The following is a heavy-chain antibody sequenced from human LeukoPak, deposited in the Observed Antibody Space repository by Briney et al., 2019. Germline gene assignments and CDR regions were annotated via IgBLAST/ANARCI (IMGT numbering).Heavy chain of an antibody. CDR2: INHSGST. J-gene: IGHJ4*02. D-gene: IGHD1-26*01. CDR1: GGSFSGYY. Sequence: PSETLSLTCAVYGGSFSGYYWSWIRQPPGKGLEWIGEINHSGSTNYNPSLKSRVTISVDTSKNQFSLKLSSVTAADTAVYYCARALRGVGANPLLYWGQGTLVTASS. CDR3: ARALRGVGANPLLY. V-gene: IGHV4-34*01.